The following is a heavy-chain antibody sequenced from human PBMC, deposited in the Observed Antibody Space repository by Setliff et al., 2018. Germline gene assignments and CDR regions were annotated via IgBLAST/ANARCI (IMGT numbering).Heavy chain of an antibody. Sequence: GGYLRPSCAASGFTFSNAWMSWVRQAPGKGLVWVGRIKSKTDGGTTDYAAPVKGRFTISRDDSKNTLYLQMNSLKTEDTAVYYCTTDWAAAGTWYYYGMDVWGQGTTVTVSS. J-gene: IGHJ6*02. CDR3: TTDWAAAGTWYYYGMDV. V-gene: IGHV3-15*01. CDR1: GFTFSNAW. D-gene: IGHD6-13*01. CDR2: IKSKTDGGTT.